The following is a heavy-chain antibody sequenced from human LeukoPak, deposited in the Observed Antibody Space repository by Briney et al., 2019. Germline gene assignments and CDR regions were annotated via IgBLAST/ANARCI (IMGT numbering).Heavy chain of an antibody. CDR3: AKGGAYHYYDSSGLDY. J-gene: IGHJ4*02. D-gene: IGHD3-22*01. Sequence: GGSLRLSCAASGFTFSSYAMSWVRQAPGKGLAWVSTISGSGGSTYYADSVKGRFTISRDNSKNTLYLQVNSLRAEDTAVYYCAKGGAYHYYDSSGLDYWGQGTLVTVSS. CDR1: GFTFSSYA. CDR2: ISGSGGST. V-gene: IGHV3-23*01.